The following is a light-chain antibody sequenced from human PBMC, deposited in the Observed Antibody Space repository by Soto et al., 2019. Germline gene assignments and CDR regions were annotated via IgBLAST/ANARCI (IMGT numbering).Light chain of an antibody. CDR2: KAT. V-gene: IGKV1-5*03. CDR3: QQYNDVQYT. Sequence: DIQMTQSPSTLSASVGDGVTITCRASQRIGSWLAWYQQKPGTAPKLLISKATNLQSGVPSRFSGSGSGTDFSLTISSLQPVDSATYFCQQYNDVQYTFGPGTKLEI. CDR1: QRIGSW. J-gene: IGKJ2*01.